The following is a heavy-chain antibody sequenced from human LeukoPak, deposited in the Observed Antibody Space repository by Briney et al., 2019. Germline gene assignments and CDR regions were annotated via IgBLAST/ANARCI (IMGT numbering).Heavy chain of an antibody. J-gene: IGHJ5*02. V-gene: IGHV3-74*03. CDR1: GFTFSSYA. CDR3: AREINKWFDP. CDR2: ISPDGSTT. Sequence: GKSLRLSCAASGFTFSSYAIHWVRQAPGKGLVWVSRISPDGSTTKNADSVKGRFTISRDNARSTLFLQLNSLRAEDTAVYYCAREINKWFDPWGQGTLVTVSS.